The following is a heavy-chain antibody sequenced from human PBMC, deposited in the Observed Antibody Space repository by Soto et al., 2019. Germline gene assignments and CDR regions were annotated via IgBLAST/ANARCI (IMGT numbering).Heavy chain of an antibody. V-gene: IGHV3-23*01. CDR2: ISGSGGST. CDR1: GFTFSSYA. CDR3: AKDLRGGDCYSLCSSNENYGMDV. D-gene: IGHD2-21*02. J-gene: IGHJ6*02. Sequence: GGSLRLSCAASGFTFSSYAMSWVRQAPGKGLEWVSAISGSGGSTYYADSVKGRFTISRDNSKNTLYLQMNSLRAEDTAVYYCAKDLRGGDCYSLCSSNENYGMDVWGQGTTVTVSS.